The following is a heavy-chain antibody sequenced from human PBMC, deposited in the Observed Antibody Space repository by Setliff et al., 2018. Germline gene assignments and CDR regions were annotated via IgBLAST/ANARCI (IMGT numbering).Heavy chain of an antibody. J-gene: IGHJ4*02. CDR2: IYYSGST. D-gene: IGHD3-3*01. V-gene: IGHV4-59*01. CDR3: ARVSMYYNFWSGYYGERGEYFDY. CDR1: GGSISRYY. Sequence: SETLSLPCTVSGGSISRYYWSWIRQPPGKGLEWIGYIYYSGSTNYNPSLKSRVTISVDTSKNQFSLKLSSVTAADTAVYYCARVSMYYNFWSGYYGERGEYFDYWGQGTLVTVSS.